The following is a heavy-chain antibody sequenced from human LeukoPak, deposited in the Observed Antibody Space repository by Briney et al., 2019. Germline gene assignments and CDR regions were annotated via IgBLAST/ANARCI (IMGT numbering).Heavy chain of an antibody. V-gene: IGHV1-69*06. CDR3: ARGSRTGWYYFDY. J-gene: IGHJ4*02. Sequence: SVKVSCKASGGTFSSYAFSWVRQAPGQGLEWMGGVIPLLGTANYAQKFQGRVTITADTSSSTVYMELRSLRSDDTAVYYCARGSRTGWYYFDYWGQGTLVTVSS. D-gene: IGHD6-19*01. CDR2: VIPLLGTA. CDR1: GGTFSSYA.